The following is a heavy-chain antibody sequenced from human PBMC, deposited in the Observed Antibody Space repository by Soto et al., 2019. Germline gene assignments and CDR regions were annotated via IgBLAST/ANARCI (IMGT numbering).Heavy chain of an antibody. V-gene: IGHV1-3*01. CDR3: ARDSGIRGPSGDLDY. Sequence: QVQLVQSGAEVKEPGASVKVSCKASGYTFTTHVMHWVRQAPGQRLEWMGWVNGGDGNTKYSQKFQYRVTITRDTSATTAYMELSRLRSEDKAVYYCARDSGIRGPSGDLDYWGQGTLVTVSS. J-gene: IGHJ4*02. D-gene: IGHD1-20*01. CDR2: VNGGDGNT. CDR1: GYTFTTHV.